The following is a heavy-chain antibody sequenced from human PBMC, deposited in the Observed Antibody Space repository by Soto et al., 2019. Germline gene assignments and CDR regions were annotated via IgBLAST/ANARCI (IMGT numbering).Heavy chain of an antibody. CDR1: GFTFSSYA. J-gene: IGHJ4*02. V-gene: IGHV3-23*01. CDR2: ISGSGGST. CDR3: AKTGGETLYSSSSYFDY. Sequence: GGSLRLSCAASGFTFSSYAMSWVRQAPGKGLEWVSAISGSGGSTYYADSVKGRFTISRDNSKNTLYLQMNSLRAEDTAVYYCAKTGGETLYSSSSYFDYWGQGTLVTVSS. D-gene: IGHD6-6*01.